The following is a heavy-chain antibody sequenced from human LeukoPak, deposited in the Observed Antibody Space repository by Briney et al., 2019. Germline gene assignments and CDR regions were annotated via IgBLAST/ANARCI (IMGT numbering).Heavy chain of an antibody. CDR2: IYYSGST. CDR3: ARVGGIAAAGTANWFDP. Sequence: SQTLSLTCTVSGGSISSGGYYWSWIRQHPGKGLEWIGYIYYSGSTYYNPSLKSRVTISVDTSKNQFSLKLSSVTAADTAVYYCARVGGIAAAGTANWFDPWGQGTLVTVSS. CDR1: GGSISSGGYY. D-gene: IGHD6-13*01. V-gene: IGHV4-31*03. J-gene: IGHJ5*02.